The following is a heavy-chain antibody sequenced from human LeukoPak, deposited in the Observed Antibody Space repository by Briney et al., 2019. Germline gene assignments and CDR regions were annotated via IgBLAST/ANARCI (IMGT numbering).Heavy chain of an antibody. CDR2: SYDRGNT. V-gene: IGHV4-59*08. CDR1: GGSISSYY. J-gene: IGHJ6*02. CDR3: ARNNWSIDYGIDV. Sequence: SETLSLTCIVSGGSISSYYWSWIRQPPGKGLEWIGYSYDRGNTNYNPSLKSRVTISVDTSKSQVSLNLRSVTAADTAVYYGARNNWSIDYGIDVWGQGTTVIVSS. D-gene: IGHD1-20*01.